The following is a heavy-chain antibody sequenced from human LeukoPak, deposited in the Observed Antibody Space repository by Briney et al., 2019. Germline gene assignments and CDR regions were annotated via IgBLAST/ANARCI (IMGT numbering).Heavy chain of an antibody. CDR3: AKVMRGFWSGYDYFDY. D-gene: IGHD3-3*01. J-gene: IGHJ4*02. CDR1: GFTFSSYG. CDR2: IRYDGSNK. V-gene: IGHV3-30*02. Sequence: PGRSLRLSCAASGFTFSSYGMHWVRQAPGKGLEWVAFIRYDGSNKYYADSVKGRFTISRDNSKNTLYLQMNSLRAEDTAVYYCAKVMRGFWSGYDYFDYWGQGTLVTVSS.